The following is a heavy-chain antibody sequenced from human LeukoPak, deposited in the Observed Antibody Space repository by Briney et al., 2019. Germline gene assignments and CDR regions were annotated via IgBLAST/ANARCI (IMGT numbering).Heavy chain of an antibody. D-gene: IGHD7-27*01. CDR1: GGSISSYY. CDR2: IYYSGST. Sequence: SETLSLTCTVSGGSISSYYWSWIRQPPGKGLEWIGYIYYSGSTNYNPSLKSRVTISVDTSKNQFSLKLSSVTAADTAVYYCARAGTGDKGVDYWGQGTLVTVSS. V-gene: IGHV4-59*01. J-gene: IGHJ4*02. CDR3: ARAGTGDKGVDY.